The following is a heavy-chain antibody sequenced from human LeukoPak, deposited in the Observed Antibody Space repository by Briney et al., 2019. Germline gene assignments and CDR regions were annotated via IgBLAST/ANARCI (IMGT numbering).Heavy chain of an antibody. V-gene: IGHV3-48*03. CDR2: ISSGGSTI. CDR3: AASITPNAFDI. D-gene: IGHD4-23*01. Sequence: PGGSLRLSCAASGFTFSSYEMNWVRQAPGRGLEWVSYISSGGSTIYYADSVKGRFTISRDNAKNSLYLQMNSLRAEDTAVYYCAASITPNAFDIWGQGTMVTVSS. CDR1: GFTFSSYE. J-gene: IGHJ3*02.